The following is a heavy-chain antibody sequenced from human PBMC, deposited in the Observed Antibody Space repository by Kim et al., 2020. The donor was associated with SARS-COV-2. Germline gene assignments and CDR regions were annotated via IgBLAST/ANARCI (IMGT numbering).Heavy chain of an antibody. CDR3: ARTTKGYRDTAILY. V-gene: IGHV1-69*02. J-gene: IGHJ4*02. D-gene: IGHD5-18*01. Sequence: AQKVQGRVTITADKSTSTAYMELSSLRSEDTAVYYCARTTKGYRDTAILYWGQGTLVTVSS.